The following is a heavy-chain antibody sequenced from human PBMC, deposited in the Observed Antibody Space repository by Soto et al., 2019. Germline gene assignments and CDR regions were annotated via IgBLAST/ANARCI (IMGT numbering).Heavy chain of an antibody. Sequence: EWIGHIYYSGSTYYNPSLKSRVTISVDTSKNQFSLKLSSVTAADTAVYYCARGWGDCGGDCYSGWFDPWGQGTLVTVSS. J-gene: IGHJ5*02. V-gene: IGHV4-31*02. CDR2: IYYSGST. CDR3: ARGWGDCGGDCYSGWFDP. D-gene: IGHD2-21*02.